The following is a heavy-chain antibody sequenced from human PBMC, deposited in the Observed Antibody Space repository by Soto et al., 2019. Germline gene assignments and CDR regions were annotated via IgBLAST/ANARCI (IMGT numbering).Heavy chain of an antibody. D-gene: IGHD6-19*01. Sequence: GESLKISCKGSGYSFTSYWIGWVRQMPGKGLEWMGIIYPGDSDTRYSPSFQGQVTISADKSISTAYLQWSSLKASDTAMYYCARIPRIAVIYYYYYMDVWGKGTTVTVSS. CDR3: ARIPRIAVIYYYYYMDV. J-gene: IGHJ6*03. V-gene: IGHV5-51*01. CDR2: IYPGDSDT. CDR1: GYSFTSYW.